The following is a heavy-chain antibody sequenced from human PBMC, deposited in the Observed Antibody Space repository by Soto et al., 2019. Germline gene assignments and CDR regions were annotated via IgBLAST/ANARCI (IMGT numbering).Heavy chain of an antibody. V-gene: IGHV3-30-3*01. CDR1: GFTFGSHA. D-gene: IGHD1-26*01. J-gene: IGHJ4*02. CDR3: ARDSVGAAGLCDY. CDR2: ISYDGSNK. Sequence: GGSLRLSCAASGFTFGSHAWQLVRQAPGKGLEWVAVISYDGSNKYYADSVKGRFTISRDNSKNTLYLQMNSLRAEDTAVYYCARDSVGAAGLCDYWGQGTLVTVSS.